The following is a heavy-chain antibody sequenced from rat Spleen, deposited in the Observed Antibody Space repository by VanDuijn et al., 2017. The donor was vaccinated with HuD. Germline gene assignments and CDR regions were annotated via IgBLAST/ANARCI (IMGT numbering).Heavy chain of an antibody. CDR3: TRAYPSPRGDY. CDR2: VTNTGGGT. CDR1: GFTFNNYW. Sequence: EVQLVESGGGLVQPGRSLKLSCVASGFTFNNYWMTWIRQAPGKGLEWVASVTNTGGGTYYPDSVQGRFTISRDNAKNTLYLQMNSLRSEDTATYNCTRAYPSPRGDYWGQGVMVTVSS. J-gene: IGHJ2*01. V-gene: IGHV5-31*01. D-gene: IGHD1-4*01.